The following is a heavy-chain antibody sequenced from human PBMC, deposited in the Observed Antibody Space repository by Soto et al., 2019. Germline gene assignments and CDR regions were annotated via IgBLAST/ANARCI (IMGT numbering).Heavy chain of an antibody. CDR2: ISYDGSNK. V-gene: IGHV3-30-3*01. CDR3: ARDLGIVATLQD. CDR1: GFTFSSYA. Sequence: QVQLVESGGGVVQPGRSLRLSCAASGFTFSSYAMHWVRQAPGKGLEWVAVISYDGSNKYYADSVKGRFTISRDNSKNTLYLQMNSLRAEDTAVYYCARDLGIVATLQDWGQCTLVTVSS. J-gene: IGHJ1*01. D-gene: IGHD5-12*01.